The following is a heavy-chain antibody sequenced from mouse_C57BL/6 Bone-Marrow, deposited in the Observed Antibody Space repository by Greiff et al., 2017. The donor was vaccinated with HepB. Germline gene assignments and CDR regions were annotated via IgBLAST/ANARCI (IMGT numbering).Heavy chain of an antibody. Sequence: QVQLQQSGAELARPGASVKLSCKASGYTFTSYGISWVKQRTGQGLEWIGEIYPRSGNTYYNEKFKGKATLTADKSSSTAYMELRSLTSEDSAFYFFSRPYGFLYYFDYWGQGTTLTVSS. CDR2: IYPRSGNT. CDR3: SRPYGFLYYFDY. D-gene: IGHD2-10*02. J-gene: IGHJ2*01. CDR1: GYTFTSYG. V-gene: IGHV1-81*01.